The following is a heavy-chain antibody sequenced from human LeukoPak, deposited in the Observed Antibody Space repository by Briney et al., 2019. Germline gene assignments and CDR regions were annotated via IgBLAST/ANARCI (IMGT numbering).Heavy chain of an antibody. D-gene: IGHD3-10*01. CDR1: GYTFTSYA. J-gene: IGHJ5*02. V-gene: IGHV1-3*04. CDR3: ARGHMDYYGSGSLNNWFDP. Sequence: ASVKVSCKASGYTFTSYAMHWVRQAPGQRLEWMGWINTGNGNTKYSQKFQGRVTMTRDTSTSTVYMELSSLRSEDTAVYYCARGHMDYYGSGSLNNWFDPWGQGTLVTVSS. CDR2: INTGNGNT.